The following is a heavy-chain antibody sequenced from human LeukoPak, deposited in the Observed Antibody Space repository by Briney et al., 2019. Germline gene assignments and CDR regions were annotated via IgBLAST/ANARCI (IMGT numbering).Heavy chain of an antibody. CDR2: IYYSGST. Sequence: PSETLSLTCSVSGGSISGYYWSWIRQPPGKGLEWIGYIYYSGSTNYNPSLKSRVTISVDTSKNQFSLKLSSVTAADTAVYYCARLMGQQLPGYWFDPWGQGTLVTVSS. D-gene: IGHD2-8*01. CDR3: ARLMGQQLPGYWFDP. J-gene: IGHJ5*02. V-gene: IGHV4-59*01. CDR1: GGSISGYY.